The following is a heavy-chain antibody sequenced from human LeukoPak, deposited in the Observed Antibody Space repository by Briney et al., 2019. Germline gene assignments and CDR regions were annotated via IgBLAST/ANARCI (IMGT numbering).Heavy chain of an antibody. Sequence: SETLSLTCAVYGGSFSGYYWSWIRQPPGKGLEWIGEINSSGSTNYNPSLKSRVTISVDTSKNQFSLKLSSVTAADTAVYYCARGRWILWFGERGNWFDPWGQGTLVTVSS. CDR1: GGSFSGYY. CDR3: ARGRWILWFGERGNWFDP. D-gene: IGHD3-10*01. CDR2: INSSGST. V-gene: IGHV4-34*01. J-gene: IGHJ5*02.